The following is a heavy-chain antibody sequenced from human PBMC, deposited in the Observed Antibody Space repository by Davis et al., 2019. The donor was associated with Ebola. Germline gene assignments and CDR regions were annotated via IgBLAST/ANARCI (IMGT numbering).Heavy chain of an antibody. CDR2: INTNTGNP. CDR1: VYTPTSYA. J-gene: IGHJ5*02. V-gene: IGHV7-4-1*02. D-gene: IGHD2-2*01. Sequence: SCKPPVYTPTSYAMNWVRQAPGQGLEWMGWINTNTGNPTYAQGFTGRLVFSLDTSVSTAYLQISSLKAEDTAVYYCARALGYQLLLSWFDPWGQGTLVTVSS. CDR3: ARALGYQLLLSWFDP.